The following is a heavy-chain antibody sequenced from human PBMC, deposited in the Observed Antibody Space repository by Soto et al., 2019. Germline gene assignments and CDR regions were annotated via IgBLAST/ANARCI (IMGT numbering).Heavy chain of an antibody. CDR3: ARAGGLGAVAVDY. D-gene: IGHD6-19*01. J-gene: IGHJ4*02. CDR1: GGSISSYY. CDR2: IYYSGST. V-gene: IGHV4-59*12. Sequence: KPSETLSLTCTVSGGSISSYYWSWIRQPPGKGLEWIGYIYYSGSTNYNPSLKSRVTISVDTSKNQFSLKLSSVTAADTAVYYCARAGGLGAVAVDYWGQGTLVTVSS.